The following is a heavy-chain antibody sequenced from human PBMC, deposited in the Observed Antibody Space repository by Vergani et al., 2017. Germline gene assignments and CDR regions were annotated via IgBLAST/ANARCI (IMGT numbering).Heavy chain of an antibody. D-gene: IGHD5-12*01. Sequence: EVQLLESGGDLVQPGGSLRLSCAASGFTFNHYAMNWVRQAPGKGLEWVSGISGSGGSTYSAGSVKGRFTISRDSSKNTLYLQMNSLSAGDTAVYYCAKANPRNSGYDYLYYYHAMDVWCQGTTVTVSS. CDR2: ISGSGGST. CDR1: GFTFNHYA. CDR3: AKANPRNSGYDYLYYYHAMDV. V-gene: IGHV3-23*01. J-gene: IGHJ6*02.